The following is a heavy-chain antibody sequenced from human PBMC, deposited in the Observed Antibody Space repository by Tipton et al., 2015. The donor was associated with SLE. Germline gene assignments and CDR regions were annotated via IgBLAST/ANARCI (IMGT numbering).Heavy chain of an antibody. CDR2: ISGSGGST. CDR1: GFTFSSYA. J-gene: IGHJ6*02. Sequence: SLRLSCAASGFTFSSYAMSWVRQAPGKGLEWVSAISGSGGSTYYADSAKGRFTISRDNSKNTLYLQMNSLRAEDTAVYYCAKDQSGDYYYGMDVWGQGTTVTVSS. V-gene: IGHV3-23*01. CDR3: AKDQSGDYYYGMDV.